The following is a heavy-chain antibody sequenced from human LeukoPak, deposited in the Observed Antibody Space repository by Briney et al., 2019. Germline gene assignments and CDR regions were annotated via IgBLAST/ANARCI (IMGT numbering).Heavy chain of an antibody. CDR1: GYTFTGYY. CDR3: ARADRSSTSCYLSFDY. Sequence: ASVKVSCKASGYTFTGYYMHWVRQAPGQGLEWMGRINPNSGGTNYAQKFQGRVTMTRDTSISTAYMELSRLRSDDTAVYYCARADRSSTSCYLSFDYWGQGTLVTVSS. D-gene: IGHD2-2*01. V-gene: IGHV1-2*06. CDR2: INPNSGGT. J-gene: IGHJ4*02.